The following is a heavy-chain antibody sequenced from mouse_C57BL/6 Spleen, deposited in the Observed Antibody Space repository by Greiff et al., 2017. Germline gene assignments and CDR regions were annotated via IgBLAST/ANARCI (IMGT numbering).Heavy chain of an antibody. V-gene: IGHV1-82*01. Sequence: QVQLKESGPELVKPGASVKISCKASGYAFSSSWMNWVKQRPGKGLEWIGRIYPGDGDTNYNGKFKGKATLTADKSSSTAYMQLSSLTSEDSAVYFCARRGTTVVAPYYFDYWGQGTTLTVSS. D-gene: IGHD1-1*01. CDR2: IYPGDGDT. CDR1: GYAFSSSW. J-gene: IGHJ2*01. CDR3: ARRGTTVVAPYYFDY.